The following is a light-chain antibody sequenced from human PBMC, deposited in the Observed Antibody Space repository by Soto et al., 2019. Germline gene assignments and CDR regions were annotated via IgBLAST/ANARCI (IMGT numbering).Light chain of an antibody. J-gene: IGKJ4*01. CDR2: GAS. CDR1: QDIRSS. V-gene: IGKV3-15*01. Sequence: EIGMTQSPATLSVSPGERVTLSCRASQDIRSSLAWYQQKPGQAPRLLIYGASIRATGVPATFSGSGSGTEVTLSISSLQSEHLGVYYCQQDSSWPLTFGGGTKVEIK. CDR3: QQDSSWPLT.